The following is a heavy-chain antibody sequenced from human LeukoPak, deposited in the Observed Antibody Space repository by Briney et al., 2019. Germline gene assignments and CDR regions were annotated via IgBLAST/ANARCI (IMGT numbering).Heavy chain of an antibody. Sequence: GGSLRLSCAASGFTFGSYEMNWVRQAPGKGLEWVSYISSSGSAIYYADSVKGRFTISRDNAKNSLCLQMNSLRAEDTAVYYCAELGITMIGGVWGKGTTVTISS. CDR3: AELGITMIGGV. D-gene: IGHD3-10*02. CDR1: GFTFGSYE. CDR2: ISSSGSAI. J-gene: IGHJ6*04. V-gene: IGHV3-48*03.